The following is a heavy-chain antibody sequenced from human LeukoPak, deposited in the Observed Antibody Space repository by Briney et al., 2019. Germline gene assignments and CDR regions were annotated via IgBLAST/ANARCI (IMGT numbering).Heavy chain of an antibody. CDR1: GYSFTSYW. Sequence: GESLKISCKGSGYSFTSYWISWVRQMPGKGLEWMGRIDPSDSYTNYSPSFQGHVTISADKSISTAYLQWSSLKAPDTAMYYCARRISSWYSGWYFDLWGRGTLVTVSS. V-gene: IGHV5-10-1*01. CDR3: ARRISSWYSGWYFDL. CDR2: IDPSDSYT. J-gene: IGHJ2*01. D-gene: IGHD6-13*01.